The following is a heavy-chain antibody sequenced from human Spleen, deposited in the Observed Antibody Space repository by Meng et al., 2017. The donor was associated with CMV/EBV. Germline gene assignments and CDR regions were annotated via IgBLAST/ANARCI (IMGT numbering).Heavy chain of an antibody. CDR3: AKEFHIVGVSASFDS. CDR2: ISYSGST. J-gene: IGHJ4*02. CDR1: GDSISNYY. D-gene: IGHD1-26*01. V-gene: IGHV4-59*01. Sequence: SETLSLTCTVSGDSISNYYWSWIRQPPGKGLEWIGYISYSGSTNYNPSLKSRVTISLDTSKNQFSPKLSSVNAADTAVYYCAKEFHIVGVSASFDSWGQGTLVTVSS.